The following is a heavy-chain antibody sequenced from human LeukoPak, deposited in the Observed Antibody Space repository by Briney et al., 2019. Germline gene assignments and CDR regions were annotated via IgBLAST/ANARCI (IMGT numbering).Heavy chain of an antibody. CDR1: GYTFTSYG. D-gene: IGHD3-3*01. CDR3: ARVRTYYDFWSGYSKLDY. V-gene: IGHV1-18*01. Sequence: ASVKVSCKASGYTFTSYGISWVRRAPGQGLGWMGWISAYNGNTNYAQKLQGRVTMTTDTSTSTAYMELRSLRSDDTAVYYCARVRTYYDFWSGYSKLDYWGQGTLVTVSS. CDR2: ISAYNGNT. J-gene: IGHJ4*02.